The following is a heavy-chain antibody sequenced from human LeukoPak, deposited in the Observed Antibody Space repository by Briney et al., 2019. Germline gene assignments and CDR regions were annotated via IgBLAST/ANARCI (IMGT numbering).Heavy chain of an antibody. CDR3: ARGHGSYALFDP. D-gene: IGHD1-26*01. CDR1: VGSISSYY. J-gene: IGHJ5*02. V-gene: IGHV4-4*07. CDR2: IYTSGST. Sequence: KTSETLSLTCTVSVGSISSYYGSWIRQPAGKGLGWIARIYTSGSTNYTPSLKSRATTSADATKKQSPLKLSSAAAAATAVYCCARGHGSYALFDPWGQGTLVTVSS.